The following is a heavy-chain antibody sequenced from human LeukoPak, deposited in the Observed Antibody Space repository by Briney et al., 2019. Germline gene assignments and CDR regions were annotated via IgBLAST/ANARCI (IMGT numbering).Heavy chain of an antibody. D-gene: IGHD6-19*01. V-gene: IGHV3-74*01. CDR3: ARVLAVSGTGAFEM. J-gene: IGHJ3*02. CDR1: GFTFSSHW. Sequence: PGGCLRLSCAASGFTFSSHWMHWVRHAPGKGLVWVSRINGDGSSTTYADSMKGRFTISRDNAKNTLYLQMNSLRAEDTAVYYCARVLAVSGTGAFEMSGQGTIVA. CDR2: INGDGSST.